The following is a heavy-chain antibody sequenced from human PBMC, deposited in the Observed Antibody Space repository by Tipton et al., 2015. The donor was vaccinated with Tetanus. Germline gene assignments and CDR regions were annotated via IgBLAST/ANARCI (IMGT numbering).Heavy chain of an antibody. CDR3: ARDSSFGGVFVSDAFDF. CDR2: IYSDGST. D-gene: IGHD3-16*02. J-gene: IGHJ3*01. CDR1: GFTVSSNY. V-gene: IGHV3-53*01. Sequence: SLRLSCAVSGFTVSSNYMSWVRQAPGKGLEWVSIIYSDGSTYYADSVKGRFTISRDNSKNTLYLQLNSLRAEDTAVYYCARDSSFGGVFVSDAFDFWGQGTMVTVSS.